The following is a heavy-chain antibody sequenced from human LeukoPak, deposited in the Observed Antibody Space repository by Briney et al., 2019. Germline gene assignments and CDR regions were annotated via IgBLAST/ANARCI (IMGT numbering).Heavy chain of an antibody. D-gene: IGHD2-2*01. CDR1: GGSISSGDYY. CDR3: ARDNLSGSTSFEGFDY. Sequence: PSQTLSLTCTVSGGSISSGDYYWSWIRQPPGKGLERIGYIYYSGSTNYNPSLKSRVTISVDTSKNQFSLKLSSVTAADTAVYYCARDNLSGSTSFEGFDYWGQGTLVTVSS. CDR2: IYYSGST. J-gene: IGHJ4*02. V-gene: IGHV4-61*08.